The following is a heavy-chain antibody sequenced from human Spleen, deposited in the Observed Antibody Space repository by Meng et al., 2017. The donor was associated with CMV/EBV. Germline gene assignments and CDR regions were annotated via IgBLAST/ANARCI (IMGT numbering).Heavy chain of an antibody. CDR3: ATVTT. CDR1: GYTFDRYV. J-gene: IGHJ4*02. D-gene: IGHD4-17*01. Sequence: ASVKVSCKASGYTFDRYVISWVRQAPGQGLEWMGWIRAYNGKTNYAERFQDRVTLTMDTSTTTAYMDVRSLRSDDTALYYCATVTTWGQGTLVTVSS. CDR2: IRAYNGKT. V-gene: IGHV1-18*01.